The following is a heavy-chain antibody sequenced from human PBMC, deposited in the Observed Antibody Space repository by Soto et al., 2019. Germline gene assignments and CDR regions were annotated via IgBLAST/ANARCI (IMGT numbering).Heavy chain of an antibody. CDR3: ATLNVYTAMVNWFDP. V-gene: IGHV5-51*01. Sequence: GASLKISCKGSGYSFTSYWIGWVRQMPGKGLEWMGIIYPGDSDTRYSPSFQGQVTISADKSISTTYLQWSSLKASDTAMYYCATLNVYTAMVNWFDPWGYGALGTVSS. D-gene: IGHD5-18*01. J-gene: IGHJ5*02. CDR1: GYSFTSYW. CDR2: IYPGDSDT.